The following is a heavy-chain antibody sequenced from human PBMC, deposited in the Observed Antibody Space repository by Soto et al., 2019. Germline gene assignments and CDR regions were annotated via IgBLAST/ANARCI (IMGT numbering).Heavy chain of an antibody. D-gene: IGHD5-12*01. CDR3: AKDLGKWLRFSPYYYYGMDV. Sequence: PGGSLRLSCAASGFTFSSYGMHWVRQAPGKGLEWVAVISYDGSNKYYADSVKGRFTISRDNSKNTLYLQMNSLRAEDTAVYYCAKDLGKWLRFSPYYYYGMDVWGQGTTVTVSS. CDR2: ISYDGSNK. J-gene: IGHJ6*02. V-gene: IGHV3-30*18. CDR1: GFTFSSYG.